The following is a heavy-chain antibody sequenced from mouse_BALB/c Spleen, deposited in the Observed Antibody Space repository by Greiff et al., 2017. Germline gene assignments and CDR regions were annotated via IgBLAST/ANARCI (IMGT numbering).Heavy chain of an antibody. CDR1: GYLITSDYA. CDR2: ISYSGST. V-gene: IGHV3-2*02. Sequence: EVQLVESGPGLVKPSQSLSLTCTVTGYLITSDYAWNWIRQFPGNKLEWMGYISYSGSTSYNPSLKSRISITRDTSKNQFFLQLNSVTTEDTATYYCARGHYDYDGFAYWGQGTLVTVSA. D-gene: IGHD2-4*01. CDR3: ARGHYDYDGFAY. J-gene: IGHJ3*01.